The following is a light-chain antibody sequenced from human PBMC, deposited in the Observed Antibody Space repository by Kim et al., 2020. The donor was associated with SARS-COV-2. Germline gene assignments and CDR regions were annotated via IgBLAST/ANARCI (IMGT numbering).Light chain of an antibody. CDR3: LLWHGGTWV. V-gene: IGLV7-43*01. Sequence: QAVVTQEPSLTVSPGGTVTLTCASSTGTVTTDYYANWFQQKPGQAPRTLIYSTDNKHSWTPARFSGSLVGGKAALTVSGVQPDDEAEYYCLLWHGGTWVFGGGTQLTVL. J-gene: IGLJ3*02. CDR1: TGTVTTDYY. CDR2: STD.